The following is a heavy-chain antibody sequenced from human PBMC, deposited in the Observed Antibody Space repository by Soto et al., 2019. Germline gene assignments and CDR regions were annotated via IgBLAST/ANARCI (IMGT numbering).Heavy chain of an antibody. J-gene: IGHJ1*01. Sequence: QVRLVESGGALSRPGGSRGPSCAALGFPSNAYYRGWFPRAQGKGLEWLSYISGTSNTIYYADSVKGRFTISRDNAKNSLYLQMNSLRAEDTAVYYCAREGNRFQHWGQGTLVTVSS. CDR1: GFPSNAYY. V-gene: IGHV3-11*01. D-gene: IGHD3-10*01. CDR2: ISGTSNTI. CDR3: AREGNRFQH.